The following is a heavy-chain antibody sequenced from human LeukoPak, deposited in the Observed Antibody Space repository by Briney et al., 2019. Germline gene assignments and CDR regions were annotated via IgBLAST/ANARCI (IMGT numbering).Heavy chain of an antibody. CDR2: IYYSGST. D-gene: IGHD3-10*01. J-gene: IGHJ5*02. CDR1: GCSISSGGYY. CDR3: ARVRLSRFDP. Sequence: PSETLSLTCTVSGCSISSGGYYWIWIRQPPGKGLVGIGYIYYSGSTYYNPSLKSRVTISVDTSKNQFSLKLSSVTAADTAVYYCARVRLSRFDPWGQGTLVTVSS. V-gene: IGHV4-31*03.